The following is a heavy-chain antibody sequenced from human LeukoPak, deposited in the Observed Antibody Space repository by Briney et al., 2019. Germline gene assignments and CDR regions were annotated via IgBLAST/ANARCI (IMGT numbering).Heavy chain of an antibody. J-gene: IGHJ6*02. D-gene: IGHD5-12*01. Sequence: PGGPLRLSCAASGFTFSSYAMHWVRQAPGKGLEWVAVISYDGSNKYYADSVKGRFTISRDNSKNTLYLQMNSLRAEDTAVYYCARSDLVATYYYYYGMDVWGQGTTVTVSS. CDR2: ISYDGSNK. V-gene: IGHV3-30*04. CDR1: GFTFSSYA. CDR3: ARSDLVATYYYYYGMDV.